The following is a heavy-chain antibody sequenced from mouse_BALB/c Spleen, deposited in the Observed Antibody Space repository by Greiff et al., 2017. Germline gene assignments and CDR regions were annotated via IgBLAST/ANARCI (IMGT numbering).Heavy chain of an antibody. CDR3: ARDYDYFAY. D-gene: IGHD2-4*01. Sequence: EVKLVESGGGLVQPGGSLRLSCATSGFTFTDYYMSWVRQPPGKALEWLGFIRNKANGYTTEYSASVKGRFTISRDNSQSILYLQMNTLRAEDSATYYCARDYDYFAYWGQGTLVTVSA. V-gene: IGHV7-3*02. CDR2: IRNKANGYTT. CDR1: GFTFTDYY. J-gene: IGHJ3*01.